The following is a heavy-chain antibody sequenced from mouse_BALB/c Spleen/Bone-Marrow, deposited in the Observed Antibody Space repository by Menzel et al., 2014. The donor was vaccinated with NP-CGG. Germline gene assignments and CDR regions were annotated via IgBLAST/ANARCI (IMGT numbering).Heavy chain of an antibody. J-gene: IGHJ2*01. V-gene: IGHV1-4*02. CDR1: GYTFTSNT. CDR2: INPTRGYT. D-gene: IGHD1-1*01. CDR3: AREATYYAYFDY. Sequence: VQLQQSAGELARPGASVKMSCKASGYTFTSNTIQWVKQRPGQGLEWIGYINPTRGYTDYNQKFKDKTTLTADKSSSTACMQLSSLTSEDSAVYYCAREATYYAYFDYWGQGTILTVSS.